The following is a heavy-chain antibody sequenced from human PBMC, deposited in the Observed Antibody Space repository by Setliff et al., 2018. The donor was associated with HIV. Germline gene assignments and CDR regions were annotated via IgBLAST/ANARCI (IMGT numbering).Heavy chain of an antibody. V-gene: IGHV1-69*13. CDR3: AGGWSENTVMVQVEYFRH. CDR1: GGTLSNYV. Sequence: SVKVSCKTSGGTLSNYVITWVRQAPGQALEWMGMIIPMYNIPAYAQKFQGRVTFTADESTSTAYMELSSLSSEDTAVYYCAGGWSENTVMVQVEYFRHWGQGTLVTVSS. CDR2: IIPMYNIP. D-gene: IGHD5-18*01. J-gene: IGHJ1*01.